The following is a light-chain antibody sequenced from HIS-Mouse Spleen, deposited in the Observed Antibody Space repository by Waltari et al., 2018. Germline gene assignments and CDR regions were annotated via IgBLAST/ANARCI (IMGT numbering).Light chain of an antibody. CDR1: QSISSW. J-gene: IGKJ2*01. CDR3: QQYNSYSMYT. V-gene: IGKV1-5*03. Sequence: DIQMTQSPSPLSASVGDRVTITCRASQSISSWLAWYQQKPGKPPKLLIYKASSLESGVPSRFSGSGSGTEFTLTISSLQPDDFATDYCQQYNSYSMYTFGQGTKLEIK. CDR2: KAS.